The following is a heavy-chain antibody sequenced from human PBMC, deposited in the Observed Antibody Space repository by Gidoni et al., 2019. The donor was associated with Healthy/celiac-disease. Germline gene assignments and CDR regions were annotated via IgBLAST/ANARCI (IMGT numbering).Heavy chain of an antibody. J-gene: IGHJ4*02. CDR1: GFTFTSSA. CDR2: IVVGSGNT. D-gene: IGHD3-3*01. CDR3: AADKSVRSGLIY. Sequence: QMQLVQSGPEVKKPGTSVKVSCKASGFTFTSSAVQWVRQARGQRLEWIGWIVVGSGNTNYAQKFQERVTITRDMSTSTAYMELSSLRSEDTAVYYCAADKSVRSGLIYWGQGTLVTVSS. V-gene: IGHV1-58*01.